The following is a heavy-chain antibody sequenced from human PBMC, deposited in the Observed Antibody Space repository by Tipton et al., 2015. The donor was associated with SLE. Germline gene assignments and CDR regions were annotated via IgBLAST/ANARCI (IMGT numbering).Heavy chain of an antibody. CDR3: ARGIFEVVPASKGVWFDP. CDR2: IHYTGST. J-gene: IGHJ5*02. D-gene: IGHD2-2*01. Sequence: LRLSCTVSGGSISSGSYYWSWIRENPGEGLEWIGYIHYTGSTYYNPSLKSRVSMSLDTSENQFSLKLTSVTAADTAMYFCARGIFEVVPASKGVWFDPWGQGTLATVSS. CDR1: GGSISSGSYY. V-gene: IGHV4-31*02.